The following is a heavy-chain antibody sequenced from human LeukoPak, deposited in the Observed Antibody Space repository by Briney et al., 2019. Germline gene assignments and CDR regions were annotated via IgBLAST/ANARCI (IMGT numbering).Heavy chain of an antibody. D-gene: IGHD3-16*01. CDR3: ARGGGLDV. Sequence: ETLSLTCAVSGGSISSSNWWSWVRQPPGKGLEWVATINPNGNVNYYVDSVKGRFTISRDNAKNSLFLQMSNLRAEDTAVYFCARGGGLDVWGQGATVTVSS. J-gene: IGHJ6*02. V-gene: IGHV3-7*03. CDR2: INPNGNVN. CDR1: GGSISSSNW.